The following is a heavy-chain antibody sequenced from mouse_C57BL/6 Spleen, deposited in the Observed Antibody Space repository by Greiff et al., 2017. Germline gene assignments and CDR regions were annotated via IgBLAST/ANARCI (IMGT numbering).Heavy chain of an antibody. CDR1: GISITTGNYR. J-gene: IGHJ3*01. CDR2: IYYSGTL. D-gene: IGHD2-2*01. CDR3: ARDGEGYAWVAY. Sequence: EVQRVESGPGLVKPSQTVFLTCTVTGISITTGNYRWCWIRQFPGNKLEWIGYIYYSGTLTYTPSLTRRTTITRATPKNQCFLERNSLTAEDTATYDGARDGEGYAWVAYWGQGTLVTVSA. V-gene: IGHV3-5*01.